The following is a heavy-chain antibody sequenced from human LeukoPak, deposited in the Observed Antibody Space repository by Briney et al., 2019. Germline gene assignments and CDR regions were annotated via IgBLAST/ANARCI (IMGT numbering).Heavy chain of an antibody. D-gene: IGHD3-9*01. CDR1: GGSFSGYY. Sequence: SETLSLTCAVYGGSFSGYYWSWIRRPPGKGLVWIGEINHSGSTNYNPSLKSRVTISVDTSKNQFSLKLSSVTAADTAVYYCARLCAVLRYFDWLPLSDSFDIWGQGTMVTVSS. V-gene: IGHV4-34*01. CDR3: ARLCAVLRYFDWLPLSDSFDI. CDR2: INHSGST. J-gene: IGHJ3*02.